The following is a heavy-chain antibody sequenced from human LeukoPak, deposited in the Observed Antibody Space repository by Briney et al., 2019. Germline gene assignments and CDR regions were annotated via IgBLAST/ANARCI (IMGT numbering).Heavy chain of an antibody. J-gene: IGHJ4*02. Sequence: GGSLRLSCAASGFTFSSYAMGWVRQAPGKGLEWVSAISGSGGSTYYADSVKGRFTISRDNSKNTLYLRMNSLRAEDTAVYYCAKKRGVVPAAMPIDYWGQGTLVTVSS. CDR1: GFTFSSYA. CDR2: ISGSGGST. CDR3: AKKRGVVPAAMPIDY. V-gene: IGHV3-23*01. D-gene: IGHD2-2*01.